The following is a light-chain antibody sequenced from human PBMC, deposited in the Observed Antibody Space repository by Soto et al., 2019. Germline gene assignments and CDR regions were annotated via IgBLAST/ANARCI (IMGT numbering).Light chain of an antibody. CDR2: AAS. Sequence: DIQLTQSPSFLSASVRDRVTITCRASQGISSYLAWYQQKPGKAPQLLIYAASTLQSGVPSRFSGSGSGTEFTRTIGSLQPEDFATYYCQQFNSYPYTFGQGTELEIK. J-gene: IGKJ2*01. V-gene: IGKV1-9*01. CDR1: QGISSY. CDR3: QQFNSYPYT.